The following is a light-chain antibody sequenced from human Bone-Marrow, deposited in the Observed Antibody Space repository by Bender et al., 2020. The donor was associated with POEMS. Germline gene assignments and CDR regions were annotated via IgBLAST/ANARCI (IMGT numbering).Light chain of an antibody. CDR3: GSCINCTTLDYV. V-gene: IGLV2-14*03. CDR2: DVS. Sequence: QSALTQPASVSGSPGQSITISCTGTSRDFGFYNFVSWYQQHQGKAPKLMIYDVSHRPSGVSNRFSGSKSDNTASLTISGLQAEDEADYYCGSCINCTTLDYVFGTGTTVTVL. J-gene: IGLJ1*01. CDR1: SRDFGFYNF.